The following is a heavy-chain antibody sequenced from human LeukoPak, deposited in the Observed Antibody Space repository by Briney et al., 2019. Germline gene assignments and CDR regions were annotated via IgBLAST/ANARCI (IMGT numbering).Heavy chain of an antibody. Sequence: ASVKVSCKASGYTFTSYGISWVRQAPGQGLEWMGWISAYNGNTNYAQKLQGRVTMTTDTSTSTAYMELRSLRSDDTAMYYCARYIVLMVYAENYYMDVWGKGTTVTVSS. J-gene: IGHJ6*03. D-gene: IGHD2-8*01. V-gene: IGHV1-18*01. CDR1: GYTFTSYG. CDR2: ISAYNGNT. CDR3: ARYIVLMVYAENYYMDV.